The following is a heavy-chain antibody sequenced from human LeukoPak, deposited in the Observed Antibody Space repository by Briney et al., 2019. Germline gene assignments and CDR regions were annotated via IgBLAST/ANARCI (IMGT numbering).Heavy chain of an antibody. CDR2: IYYSGST. Sequence: SETLSLTCTVSGGSISSYYWSWIRQPPGKGLEWIGYIYYSGSTNYNPSLKSRVTISVDTSKNQFSLKLSSVTAADTAVYYCARHFRAAPFDYWGQGTLVTVSS. J-gene: IGHJ4*02. CDR1: GGSISSYY. V-gene: IGHV4-59*08. D-gene: IGHD2-15*01. CDR3: ARHFRAAPFDY.